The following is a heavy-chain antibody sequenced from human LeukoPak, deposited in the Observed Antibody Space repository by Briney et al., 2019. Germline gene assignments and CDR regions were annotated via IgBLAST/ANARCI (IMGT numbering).Heavy chain of an antibody. CDR1: GDTLSSNSAA. CDR2: TYYRCKWYN. V-gene: IGHV6-1*01. Sequence: SQTLSLTSALSGDTLSSNSAASNSTRQSPSRGLEWLGRTYYRCKWYNEYAVSVKSRISINPDTSKNQFSLQLNSVTPGDTAVYYCARDSKWAFDIWGQGTMVTVSS. CDR3: ARDSKWAFDI. J-gene: IGHJ3*02. D-gene: IGHD2-8*01.